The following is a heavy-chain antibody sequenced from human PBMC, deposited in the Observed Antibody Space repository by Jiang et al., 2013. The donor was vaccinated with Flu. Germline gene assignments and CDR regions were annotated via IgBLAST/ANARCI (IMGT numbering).Heavy chain of an antibody. CDR2: SSSYI. D-gene: IGHD1-20*01. CDR3: ARDLESITGETHFDY. V-gene: IGHV3-21*01. Sequence: SSSYIYYADSVKGRFTISRDNAKNSLYLQMNSLRAEDTAVYYCARDLESITGETHFDYWGQGTLVTVSS. J-gene: IGHJ4*02.